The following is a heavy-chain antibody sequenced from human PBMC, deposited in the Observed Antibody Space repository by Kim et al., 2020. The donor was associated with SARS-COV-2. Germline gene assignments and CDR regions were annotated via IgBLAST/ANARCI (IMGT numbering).Heavy chain of an antibody. Sequence: TNYAQKFQGRVTMTRDTSISTAYMELSRLRSDDTAVYYCARRPSFASGDYWGQGTLVTVSS. D-gene: IGHD6-6*01. CDR2: T. J-gene: IGHJ4*02. V-gene: IGHV1-2*02. CDR3: ARRPSFASGDY.